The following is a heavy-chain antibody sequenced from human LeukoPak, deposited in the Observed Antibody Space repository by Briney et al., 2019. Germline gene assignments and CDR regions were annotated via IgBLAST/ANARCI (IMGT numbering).Heavy chain of an antibody. CDR1: GFTFSSYA. CDR2: ISGNGGST. CDR3: ARFLDSSGLDY. D-gene: IGHD6-19*01. J-gene: IGHJ4*02. Sequence: PGGSLRLSCAASGFTFSSYAIHSVRQAPGKGLEYVSAISGNGGSTFYVNSVKGRFTISRDNSKNTLYLQMGGLRAEDMAVYYCARFLDSSGLDYWGQGTLVTVSS. V-gene: IGHV3-64*01.